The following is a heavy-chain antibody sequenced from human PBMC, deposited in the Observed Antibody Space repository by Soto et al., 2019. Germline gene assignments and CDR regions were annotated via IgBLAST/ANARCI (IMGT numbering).Heavy chain of an antibody. J-gene: IGHJ5*02. Sequence: EVQLLQAGGGLVQPGASLRLSCAASGFIFSNFAMTWVRQAPGKGLEWVSALTGSGAGTFYADSVKGRFTISRDNSKKTLYPQMNSLTAEDTAVYYCAKDSSSRPKNRFDPWGQGTLVIVSS. CDR2: LTGSGAGT. CDR1: GFIFSNFA. D-gene: IGHD6-6*01. CDR3: AKDSSSRPKNRFDP. V-gene: IGHV3-23*01.